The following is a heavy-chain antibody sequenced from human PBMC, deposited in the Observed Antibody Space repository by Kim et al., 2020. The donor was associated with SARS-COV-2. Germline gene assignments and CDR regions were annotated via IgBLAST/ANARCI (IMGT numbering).Heavy chain of an antibody. CDR3: ARSSGGSCYPDY. CDR1: GFTFDDYA. CDR2: ISWNSGSI. D-gene: IGHD2-15*01. V-gene: IGHV3-9*01. Sequence: GGSLRLSCAASGFTFDDYAMHWVRQAPGKGLEWVSGISWNSGSIGYADSVKGRFTISRDNAKNSLYLQMNSLRAEDTALYYCARSSGGSCYPDYWGQGTLVTVSS. J-gene: IGHJ4*02.